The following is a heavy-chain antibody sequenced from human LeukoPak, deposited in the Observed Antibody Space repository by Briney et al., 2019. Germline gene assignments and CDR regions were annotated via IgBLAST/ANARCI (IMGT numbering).Heavy chain of an antibody. CDR3: AKESCRGGACNLDN. J-gene: IGHJ4*02. V-gene: IGHV4-59*01. Sequence: SETLSLTCTVSGGSINSDYWSWIRQPPGKAQECVVNNFYSGSTLYNPSLKSRITISVDPSTNQFSPKVRSVTAADTAVYYCAKESCRGGACNLDNWGQGSLVTVSS. D-gene: IGHD2-15*01. CDR1: GGSINSDY. CDR2: NFYSGST.